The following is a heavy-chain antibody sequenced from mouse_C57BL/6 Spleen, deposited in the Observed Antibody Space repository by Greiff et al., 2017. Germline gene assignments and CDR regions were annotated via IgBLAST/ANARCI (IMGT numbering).Heavy chain of an antibody. V-gene: IGHV1-59*01. CDR1: GYTFTSYW. CDR3: ARARLGREGFAY. J-gene: IGHJ3*01. Sequence: QVQLQQPGAELVRPGTSVKLSCTASGYTFTSYWMHWVQQRPGQGLEWIGVIDPSDSYTNSNPKFKGKATFTVDTSSSTAYMQLSSLTSEDSAVYYCARARLGREGFAYWGQGTLVTVSA. D-gene: IGHD4-1*01. CDR2: IDPSDSYT.